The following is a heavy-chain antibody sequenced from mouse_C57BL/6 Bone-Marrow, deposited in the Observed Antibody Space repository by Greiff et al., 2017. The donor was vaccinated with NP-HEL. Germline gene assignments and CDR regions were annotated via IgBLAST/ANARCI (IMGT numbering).Heavy chain of an antibody. CDR2: IHPNSGST. V-gene: IGHV1-64*01. CDR1: GYTFTSYW. J-gene: IGHJ2*01. CDR3: AGGTMVTTPFCDY. D-gene: IGHD2-2*01. Sequence: QVHVKQPGAELVKPGASVKLSCKASGYTFTSYWMHWVKQRPGQGLEWIGMIHPNSGSTNYNEKFKSKATLTVDKSSSTAYMQLSSLTSEDSAVYYCAGGTMVTTPFCDYWGQGTTLTGSS.